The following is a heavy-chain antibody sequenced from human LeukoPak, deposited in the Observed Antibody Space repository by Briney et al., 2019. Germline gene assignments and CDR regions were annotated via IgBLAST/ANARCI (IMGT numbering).Heavy chain of an antibody. J-gene: IGHJ2*01. CDR2: ISAYNGNT. CDR3: ARVLVPRYWYFYL. V-gene: IGHV1-18*01. D-gene: IGHD2-8*02. Sequence: ASVKVSCKASGYTFTSYGISGVRQAPGQGLEWMGCISAYNGNTNYAQKLQGRVTMTTDTSTSTAYMELRSPRSDDTAVYHCARVLVPRYWYFYLWGRGTLVTVSS. CDR1: GYTFTSYG.